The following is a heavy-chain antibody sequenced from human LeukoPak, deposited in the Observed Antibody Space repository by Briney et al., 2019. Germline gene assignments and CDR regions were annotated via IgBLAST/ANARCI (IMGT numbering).Heavy chain of an antibody. CDR3: ASSVDTAMVGGY. J-gene: IGHJ4*02. V-gene: IGHV4-4*07. CDR2: IYTSGSA. D-gene: IGHD5-18*01. Sequence: SETLSLTCTVSGGSISSYYWNWIRQPAGKGLEWIGHIYTSGSANYNPALKSRVSMSVDTSKNQFFLKLSSVTAADTAVYYCASSVDTAMVGGYWGQGTLVTVSP. CDR1: GGSISSYY.